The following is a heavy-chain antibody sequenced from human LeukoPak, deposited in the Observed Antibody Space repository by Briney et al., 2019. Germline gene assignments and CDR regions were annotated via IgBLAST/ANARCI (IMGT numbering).Heavy chain of an antibody. CDR2: IISIFGTA. D-gene: IGHD3-10*01. CDR3: ATTHEPILWWGELVPSHLDY. V-gene: IGHV1-69*13. CDR1: GGTFSSYA. Sequence: SVKVSCKASGGTFSSYAISWVRQAPGQGLEWMGGIISIFGTANYAQKFQVRGTITADEDTTTTSMELRSLRPEDEAADYYATTHEPILWWGELVPSHLDYWGQGTLVTVSS. J-gene: IGHJ4*02.